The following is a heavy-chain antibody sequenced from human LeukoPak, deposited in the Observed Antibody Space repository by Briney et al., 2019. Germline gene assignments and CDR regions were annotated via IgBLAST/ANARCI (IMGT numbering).Heavy chain of an antibody. V-gene: IGHV1-46*01. J-gene: IGHJ3*02. CDR2: INPSGGST. CDR1: GYSFTSYW. Sequence: GESLKISCKGSGYSFTSYWIGWVRQAPGQGLEWMGIINPSGGSTSYAQEFQGRVTMTRDMSTSTVYMELSSLRSEDTAVYYCFMVRGGKGVNAFDIWGQGTMVTVSS. CDR3: FMVRGGKGVNAFDI. D-gene: IGHD3-10*01.